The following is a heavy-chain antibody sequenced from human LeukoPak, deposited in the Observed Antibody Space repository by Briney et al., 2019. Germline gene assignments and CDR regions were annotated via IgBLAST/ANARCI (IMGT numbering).Heavy chain of an antibody. V-gene: IGHV4-59*07. CDR3: ATAGYTAGNTIEF. D-gene: IGHD2-8*02. CDR2: NYYSGGT. CDR1: GGFISNYY. Sequence: SDTLSLTCTVSGGFISNYYWSWIRQPPGRGLGLTGNNYYSGGTNYNPSLKGRVTISVDTSKNQLSLKLTSVTGADRAVYYCATAGYTAGNTIEFWGQGTLVTVSS. J-gene: IGHJ4*02.